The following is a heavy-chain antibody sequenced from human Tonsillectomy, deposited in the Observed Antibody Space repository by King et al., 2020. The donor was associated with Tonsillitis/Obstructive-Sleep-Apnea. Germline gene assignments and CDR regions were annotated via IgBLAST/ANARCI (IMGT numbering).Heavy chain of an antibody. CDR2: IDPSDSYT. Sequence: VQLVESGAEVKKPGESLRISCKGSGYNFTSYWINWVRQMPGKGLEWMGRIDPSDSYTNYSPSFQGHVTISADKSISTAYLQWSSLKSADTALYYCARFSTAYCGGDCYADDYGYFDSWGRGTIVTVSS. CDR3: ARFSTAYCGGDCYADDYGYFDS. D-gene: IGHD2-21*02. V-gene: IGHV5-10-1*01. CDR1: GYNFTSYW. J-gene: IGHJ2*01.